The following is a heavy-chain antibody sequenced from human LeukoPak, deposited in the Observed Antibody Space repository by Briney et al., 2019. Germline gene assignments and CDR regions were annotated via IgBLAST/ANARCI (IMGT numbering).Heavy chain of an antibody. V-gene: IGHV3-48*04. CDR1: GFTFSSYS. CDR3: ARSLDSSGYSPY. CDR2: ISFSSTTI. J-gene: IGHJ4*02. Sequence: GGSLRLSCAASGFTFSSYSMNWVRQAPGKGLEWVSYISFSSTTIYYADSVKGRFTISRDNAKNSLYLQMNSLRAEDTAVYYCARSLDSSGYSPYWGQGTLVTVSS. D-gene: IGHD3-22*01.